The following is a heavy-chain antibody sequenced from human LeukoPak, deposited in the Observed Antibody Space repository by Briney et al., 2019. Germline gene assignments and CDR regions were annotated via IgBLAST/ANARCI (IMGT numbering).Heavy chain of an antibody. V-gene: IGHV3-30*18. CDR1: GFIFRSYG. CDR3: AKGSKDYYDSTAYYSYGMDV. CDR2: ISFDGTNK. Sequence: GGSLRLSCEASGFIFRSYGMHWVRQAPGKGLEWLAVISFDGTNKYYADSLKGRFTISRDNSKNTLYLHMNSLSAEDTAVYYCAKGSKDYYDSTAYYSYGMDVWGLGTTVTVS. J-gene: IGHJ6*02. D-gene: IGHD3-22*01.